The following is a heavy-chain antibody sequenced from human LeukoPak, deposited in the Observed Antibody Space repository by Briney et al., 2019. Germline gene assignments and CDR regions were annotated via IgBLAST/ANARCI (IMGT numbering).Heavy chain of an antibody. CDR1: GGTFSSYA. J-gene: IGHJ4*02. Sequence: ASVKVSCKASGGTFSSYAISWVRQTPGQGLEWMGWISAYNGNTNYAQKLQGRVTMTTDTSTSTAYMELRSLRSDDTAVYYCARGSNYYFDYWGQGTLVTVSS. D-gene: IGHD4/OR15-4a*01. CDR3: ARGSNYYFDY. CDR2: ISAYNGNT. V-gene: IGHV1-18*01.